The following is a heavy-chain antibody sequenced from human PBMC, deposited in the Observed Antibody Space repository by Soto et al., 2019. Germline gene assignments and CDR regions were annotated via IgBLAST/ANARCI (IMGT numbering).Heavy chain of an antibody. Sequence: EVQLLDSGGGLVQPGGSLRLSCAASGFTFSSYAMNWVRQAPGKGLEWVSVISGSGDSTYYADSVKGRFTIYRDNSKNTLYLQMNRLRTEDTAVYYCARRGPGTYFDYWGQGTLVTVSS. CDR2: ISGSGDST. V-gene: IGHV3-23*01. CDR1: GFTFSSYA. CDR3: ARRGPGTYFDY. J-gene: IGHJ4*02. D-gene: IGHD6-13*01.